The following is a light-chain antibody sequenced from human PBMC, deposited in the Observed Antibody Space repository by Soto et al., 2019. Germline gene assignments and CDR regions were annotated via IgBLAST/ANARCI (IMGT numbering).Light chain of an antibody. V-gene: IGLV2-18*02. CDR1: SSDVGSYNR. Sequence: QSALTQPPSVSGSPGQSVTISCTGTSSDVGSYNRVSWYQQPPGTAPKLMIYEVNNRPSGVPDRFSGSKSANTASLTISGLHAEDEADYYCSSYTSSSTFAFGGRTKLTVL. CDR3: SSYTSSSTFA. CDR2: EVN. J-gene: IGLJ3*02.